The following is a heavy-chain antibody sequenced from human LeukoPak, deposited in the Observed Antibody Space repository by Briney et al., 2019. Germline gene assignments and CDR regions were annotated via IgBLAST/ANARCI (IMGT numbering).Heavy chain of an antibody. CDR1: GGTFSSYA. CDR3: ARDPHYGSGSPY. CDR2: IIPIFGTA. V-gene: IGHV1-69*13. D-gene: IGHD3-10*01. J-gene: IGHJ4*02. Sequence: ASVKVSCKASGGTFSSYAISWVRQAPGQGLEWMGGIIPIFGTANYAQKFQGRVTITADESTSTAYMELSSLRSEDTAVYYCARDPHYGSGSPYWGQGTLVTVSS.